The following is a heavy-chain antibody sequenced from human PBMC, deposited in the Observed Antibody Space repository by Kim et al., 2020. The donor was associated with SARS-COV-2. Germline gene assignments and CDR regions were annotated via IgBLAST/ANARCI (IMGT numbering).Heavy chain of an antibody. CDR3: AHRTGVGVSGDVFDI. D-gene: IGHD1-26*01. CDR2: IYWDDDK. CDR1: GFSLSSNGMG. Sequence: SGPTLVNPTQTLTLTCTFSGFSLSSNGMGVGWIRQPPGKALEWLALIYWDDDKRCSPSLKTRLTITKDTSRNQVVLKMTNMDPVDTATYYCAHRTGVGVSGDVFDIWGQGTMVTVSS. V-gene: IGHV2-5*02. J-gene: IGHJ3*02.